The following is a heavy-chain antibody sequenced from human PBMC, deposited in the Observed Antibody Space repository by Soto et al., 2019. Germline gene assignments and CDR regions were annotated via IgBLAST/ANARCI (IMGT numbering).Heavy chain of an antibody. D-gene: IGHD2-8*01. CDR1: GYSFTDYH. CDR2: INPKSGGT. CDR3: ARGHSTDCSNGVCSFFYNHEMDV. J-gene: IGHJ6*02. V-gene: IGHV1-2*04. Sequence: ASVKVSCKVSGYSFTDYHIHWVRQAPGQGLEWLGRINPKSGGTSTAQKFQGWVTMTRDRSISTVYMELTRLRSDDTAVYFCARGHSTDCSNGVCSFFYNHEMDVWGQGTTVTV.